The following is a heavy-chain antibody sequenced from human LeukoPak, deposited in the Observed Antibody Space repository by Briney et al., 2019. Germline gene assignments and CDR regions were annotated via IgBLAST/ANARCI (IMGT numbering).Heavy chain of an antibody. D-gene: IGHD1/OR15-1a*01. CDR3: AKDLTWNTADY. J-gene: IGHJ4*02. V-gene: IGHV3-74*01. CDR1: GFTFSNYW. Sequence: PGGSLRLSCVVSGFTFSNYWMHWVRQAPGKGPVWVSRINTDGTTTDYADSVRGRFTISRDNAKNTVYLQMNGLRADDTALYYCAKDLTWNTADYWGQGTLVTVSS. CDR2: INTDGTTT.